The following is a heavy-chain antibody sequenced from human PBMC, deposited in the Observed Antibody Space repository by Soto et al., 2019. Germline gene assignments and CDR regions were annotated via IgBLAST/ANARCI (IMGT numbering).Heavy chain of an antibody. CDR1: GGSISSGGYY. D-gene: IGHD3-10*01. CDR3: ARGRYGSGSYRRTQPTDYYYYYMDV. CDR2: IYYSGST. Sequence: TLSLTCTVSGGSISSGGYYWSWIRQHPGKGLEWIGYIYYSGSTYYNPSLKSRVTISVDTSKNQFSLKLSSVTAADTAVYYCARGRYGSGSYRRTQPTDYYYYYMDVWGKRTTVPVSS. V-gene: IGHV4-31*03. J-gene: IGHJ6*03.